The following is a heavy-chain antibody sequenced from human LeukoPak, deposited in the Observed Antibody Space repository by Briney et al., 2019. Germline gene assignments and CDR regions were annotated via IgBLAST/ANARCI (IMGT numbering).Heavy chain of an antibody. Sequence: GGSLRLSCAASGFTFSSYAMTWVRQAPGKGLEWVSAISGSGGTTLYADSVKGRFTISRDNSKNTLYLQMNSLRAEDTAVYYCAKDLYGYYFDYWGQGTLVTVSS. CDR3: AKDLYGYYFDY. CDR1: GFTFSSYA. D-gene: IGHD4-17*01. J-gene: IGHJ4*02. CDR2: ISGSGGTT. V-gene: IGHV3-23*01.